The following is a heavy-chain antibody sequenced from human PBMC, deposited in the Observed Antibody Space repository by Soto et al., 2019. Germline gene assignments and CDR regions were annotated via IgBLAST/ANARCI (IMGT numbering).Heavy chain of an antibody. CDR1: GFTFSSYG. D-gene: IGHD2-15*01. CDR3: ARDRYCSGGSCYFYFDY. Sequence: HPVGSLRLSCAASGFTFSSYGMHWVRQAPGKGLEWVAVIWYDGSNKYYADSVKGRFTISRDNSKNTLYLQMNSLRAEDTAVYYCARDRYCSGGSCYFYFDYWGQGTLVTVSS. V-gene: IGHV3-33*01. J-gene: IGHJ4*02. CDR2: IWYDGSNK.